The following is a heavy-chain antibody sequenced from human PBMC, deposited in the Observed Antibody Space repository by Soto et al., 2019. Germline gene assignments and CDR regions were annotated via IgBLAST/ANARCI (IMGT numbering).Heavy chain of an antibody. J-gene: IGHJ4*02. CDR3: ARESYDSTGYRASDY. D-gene: IGHD3-22*01. V-gene: IGHV4-31*03. CDR1: GGSISSGGYY. CDR2: IYYSGST. Sequence: SETLSLTCTVSGGSISSGGYYWSWIRQHPGKGLEWIGYIYYSGSTYYNPSLKSRVTISVDRSKNQFSLKLSSVTAADTAVYYCARESYDSTGYRASDYWGQGTLVTVSS.